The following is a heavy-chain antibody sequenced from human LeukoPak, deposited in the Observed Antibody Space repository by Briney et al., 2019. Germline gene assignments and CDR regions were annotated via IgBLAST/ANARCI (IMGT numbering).Heavy chain of an antibody. Sequence: GGSLRLSCAASGFTFDDYAMHWVRQAPGKGLEWVSLISGDGGSTYYADSVKGRFTISRDNAKNTLYLQMDSLRVEDVGIYYCVRGGLEPFDYWGRGTLVSVSS. CDR2: ISGDGGST. D-gene: IGHD1-1*01. CDR3: VRGGLEPFDY. J-gene: IGHJ4*02. CDR1: GFTFDDYA. V-gene: IGHV3-43*02.